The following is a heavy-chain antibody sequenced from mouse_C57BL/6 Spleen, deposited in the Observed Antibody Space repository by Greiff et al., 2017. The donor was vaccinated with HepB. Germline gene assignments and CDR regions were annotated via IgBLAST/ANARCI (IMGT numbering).Heavy chain of an antibody. Sequence: VKLQQPGAELVKPGASVKLSCKASGYTFTSYWMHWVKQRPGQGLEWIGMIHPNSGSTNYNEKFKSKATLTVDKSSSTAYMQLSSLTSEDSAVYYCAREGGNYGNYAMDYWGQGTSVTVSS. CDR2: IHPNSGST. CDR1: GYTFTSYW. J-gene: IGHJ4*01. D-gene: IGHD2-1*01. CDR3: AREGGNYGNYAMDY. V-gene: IGHV1-64*01.